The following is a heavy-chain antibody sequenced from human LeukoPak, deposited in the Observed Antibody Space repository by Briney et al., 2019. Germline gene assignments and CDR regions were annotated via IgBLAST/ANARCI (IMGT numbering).Heavy chain of an antibody. D-gene: IGHD1-26*01. CDR2: IRYDGSNK. Sequence: GGSLRLSCAASGFTFSSYGMHWVRQPPGKGLEWVTLIRYDGSNKYYADSVKGRFTISRDNSKNTLYLQMNSLRAEDTAVYYCAKDREVGADYLFYYMDVWGKGTTVTISS. J-gene: IGHJ6*03. V-gene: IGHV3-30*02. CDR3: AKDREVGADYLFYYMDV. CDR1: GFTFSSYG.